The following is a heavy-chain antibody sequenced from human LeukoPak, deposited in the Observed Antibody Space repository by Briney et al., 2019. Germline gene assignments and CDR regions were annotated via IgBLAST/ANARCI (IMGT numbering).Heavy chain of an antibody. V-gene: IGHV4-30-4*01. D-gene: IGHD3-10*01. Sequence: SQTLSLTCTVSGGSISSGDYYWSWIRQPPGKGLEWIGYIYYSGSTYYNPSLKSRVTISVDTSKNQFSLKLSSVTAADTAVYYCARMYYYGSGSYGLSLPIWFDPWGQGTLVTVSS. J-gene: IGHJ5*02. CDR2: IYYSGST. CDR1: GGSISSGDYY. CDR3: ARMYYYGSGSYGLSLPIWFDP.